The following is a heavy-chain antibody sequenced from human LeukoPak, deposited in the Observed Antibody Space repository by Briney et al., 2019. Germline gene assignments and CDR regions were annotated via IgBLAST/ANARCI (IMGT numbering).Heavy chain of an antibody. CDR2: INPNSGGT. CDR1: GYTFTGYY. J-gene: IGHJ5*02. Sequence: ASVKVSCKASGYTFTGYYMHWVRQAPGQGLEWMGWINPNSGGTNYAQKFQGRVTVTRDTSISTAYMELSRLRSDDTAVYYCARIVDCSSTSCYGPWGQGTLVTVSS. CDR3: ARIVDCSSTSCYGP. V-gene: IGHV1-2*02. D-gene: IGHD2-2*01.